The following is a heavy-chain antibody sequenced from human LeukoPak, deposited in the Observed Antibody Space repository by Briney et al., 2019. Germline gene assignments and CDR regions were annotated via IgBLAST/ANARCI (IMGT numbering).Heavy chain of an antibody. Sequence: ASVKVSCKASGYTFTGYYIHWVRQAPGQGAEWMGWINPNSGDTYYAQMFQGRVTMTRDTSITTAYMELSRLRSDDRAVYYCARGAHGSGTYYSDYWGQGTLVTVSS. D-gene: IGHD3-10*01. CDR1: GYTFTGYY. CDR3: ARGAHGSGTYYSDY. V-gene: IGHV1-2*02. J-gene: IGHJ4*02. CDR2: INPNSGDT.